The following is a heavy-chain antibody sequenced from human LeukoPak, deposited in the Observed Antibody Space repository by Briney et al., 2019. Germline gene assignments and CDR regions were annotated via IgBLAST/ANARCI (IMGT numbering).Heavy chain of an antibody. D-gene: IGHD2-15*01. CDR2: IYSGGST. CDR3: ARDRERYCSADSCYDFPVDAFDI. Sequence: GGSLRLSCAASGFTVSSNYMSWVRQAPGKGLAWFSVIYSGGSTYYADSVKGRFPISRDNSKNTLYLQMKSLGAEDTAVYYCARDRERYCSADSCYDFPVDAFDIWGQGTMVTVSS. J-gene: IGHJ3*02. CDR1: GFTVSSNY. V-gene: IGHV3-66*01.